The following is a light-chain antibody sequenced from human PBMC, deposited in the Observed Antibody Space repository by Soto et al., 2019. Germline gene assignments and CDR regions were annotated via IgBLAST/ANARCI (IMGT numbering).Light chain of an antibody. V-gene: IGKV3D-20*02. CDR1: QSVSSSY. Sequence: EIVLTQSPGTLSLSPGERATLSCRAIQSVSSSYLAWYQQKPGQAPRLLIYGASTRATGIPARFSGSGSGTDFTLTISSLEAEDFAIYYCQQRSNWPPITFGQGTRLEI. CDR3: QQRSNWPPIT. J-gene: IGKJ5*01. CDR2: GAS.